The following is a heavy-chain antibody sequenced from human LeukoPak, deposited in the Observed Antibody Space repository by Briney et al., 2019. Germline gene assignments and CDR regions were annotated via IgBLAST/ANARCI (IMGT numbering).Heavy chain of an antibody. V-gene: IGHV3-21*01. J-gene: IGHJ6*02. CDR3: ASKMDIVVVPAAPRGYYYYGMDV. CDR1: GFTFSTYT. Sequence: GGSLRLSCAASGFTFSTYTMNWVRQAPGKGLEWVSSISSSSDIYYADSVKGRFTISRDNAKNSLYLQMNSLRAEDTAVYYCASKMDIVVVPAAPRGYYYYGMDVWGQGTTVTVSS. CDR2: ISSSSDI. D-gene: IGHD2-2*03.